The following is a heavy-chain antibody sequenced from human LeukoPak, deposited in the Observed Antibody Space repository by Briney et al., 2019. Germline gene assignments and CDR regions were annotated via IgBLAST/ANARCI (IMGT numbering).Heavy chain of an antibody. J-gene: IGHJ4*02. D-gene: IGHD6-19*01. CDR2: ISGSGSYI. CDR1: GFTFSSYE. CDR3: ARVLTDSRGWYHFDY. Sequence: PGGSLRLSCAASGFTFSSYEMNWVRQAPGKGLEWVSSISGSGSYIYYADSVKGRFAISRDNAKNSLYLQMNSLRDEDTAVYYCARVLTDSRGWYHFDYWGQGTLVTVSS. V-gene: IGHV3-21*01.